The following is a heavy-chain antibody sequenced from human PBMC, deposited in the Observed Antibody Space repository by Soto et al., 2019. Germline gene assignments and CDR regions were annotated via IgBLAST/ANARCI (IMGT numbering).Heavy chain of an antibody. CDR1: GFTFSSYG. V-gene: IGHV3-30*18. Sequence: PGGSLRLSCAASGFTFSSYGMHWVRQAPGKGLEWVAVISYDGSNKYYADSVKGRFTISGDNSKNTLYLQMNSLRAEDTAVYYCAKDVCGVASCYYFDYWGQGTLVTVSS. J-gene: IGHJ4*02. D-gene: IGHD2-15*01. CDR3: AKDVCGVASCYYFDY. CDR2: ISYDGSNK.